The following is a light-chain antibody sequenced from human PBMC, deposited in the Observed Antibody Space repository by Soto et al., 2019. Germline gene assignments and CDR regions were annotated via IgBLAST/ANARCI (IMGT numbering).Light chain of an antibody. CDR3: QSYDDNLSGSV. J-gene: IGLJ3*02. CDR2: GNS. V-gene: IGLV1-40*01. CDR1: SSNIGAGYD. Sequence: QSVLTQPPSVSGAPGQWVTFSCTGSSSNIGAGYDVHWYQQLPGSAPKLLIYGNSNRPSGVPDRFSGSKSGASASLAIAGLQPEDEADYYCQSYDDNLSGSVFGGGTKLTVL.